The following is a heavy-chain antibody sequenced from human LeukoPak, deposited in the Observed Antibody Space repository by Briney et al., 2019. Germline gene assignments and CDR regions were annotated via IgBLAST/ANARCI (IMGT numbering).Heavy chain of an antibody. V-gene: IGHV4-30-2*01. J-gene: IGHJ4*02. CDR2: IYHSGST. CDR3: ARGRGGLRWDY. CDR1: GGSISSGGYS. D-gene: IGHD3-16*01. Sequence: ASETLSLTCAVSGGSISSGGYSWSWIRQPPGKGLEWIGYIYHSGSTYYNPSLKGRVTISVDRSKNQFSLKLSSVTAADTAVYYCARGRGGLRWDYWGQGTLVTVSS.